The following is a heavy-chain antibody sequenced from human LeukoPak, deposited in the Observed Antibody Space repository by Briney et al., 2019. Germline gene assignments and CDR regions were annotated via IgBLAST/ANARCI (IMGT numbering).Heavy chain of an antibody. D-gene: IGHD6-6*01. V-gene: IGHV4-61*02. Sequence: PSETLSLTCTVSGGSISSSSYYWSWIRQPAGKGLEWIGRIYTSGSTNYNPSLKSRVTISVDTSKNQFSLKLSSVTAADTAVYYCARGQEGSSFPLDYWGQGTLVTVSS. CDR1: GGSISSSSYY. CDR2: IYTSGST. J-gene: IGHJ4*02. CDR3: ARGQEGSSFPLDY.